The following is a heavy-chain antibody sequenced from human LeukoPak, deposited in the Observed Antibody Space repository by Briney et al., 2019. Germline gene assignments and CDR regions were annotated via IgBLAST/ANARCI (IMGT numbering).Heavy chain of an antibody. J-gene: IGHJ4*02. CDR1: GFTFSSYS. V-gene: IGHV3-48*01. D-gene: IGHD2/OR15-2a*01. Sequence: GGSLRLSCAASGFTFSSYSMNWVRQAPGKGLEWVSYIRSSSSTIYYADSVKGRFTISRDNAKNSLYLQMNSLRAEDTAVYYCAREGPRGNSQFDYWGQGTLVTVSS. CDR2: IRSSSSTI. CDR3: AREGPRGNSQFDY.